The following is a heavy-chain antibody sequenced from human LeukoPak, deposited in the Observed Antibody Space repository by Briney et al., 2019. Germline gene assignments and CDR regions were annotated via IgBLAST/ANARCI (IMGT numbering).Heavy chain of an antibody. CDR1: GFTFSSYW. CDR3: ARDLSTPLGGYYMSGFDY. J-gene: IGHJ4*02. Sequence: HAGGSLRLSCAASGFTFSSYWMSWVRQAPGKGLEWVANIKQDGSEKYYVDSVKGRFTISRDNAKNSLYLQMNSLRAEDTAVYYCARDLSTPLGGYYMSGFDYWGQGTLVTVSS. V-gene: IGHV3-7*01. CDR2: IKQDGSEK. D-gene: IGHD3-3*01.